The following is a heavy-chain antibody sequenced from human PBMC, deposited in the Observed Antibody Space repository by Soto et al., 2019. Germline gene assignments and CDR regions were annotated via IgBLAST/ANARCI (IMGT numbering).Heavy chain of an antibody. V-gene: IGHV4-31*03. CDR1: GGSIDRGGYY. CDR3: ASGYKLPFHS. D-gene: IGHD6-25*01. Sequence: SETLSLTCSVSGGSIDRGGYYWSWIRQHPGKGLEWVGHAYYSGTTYYSPSLKSRISISLDTSKNQFSLKLSSMPAADSAIYYCASGYKLPFHSWGHGTLVTVSS. J-gene: IGHJ5*01. CDR2: AYYSGTT.